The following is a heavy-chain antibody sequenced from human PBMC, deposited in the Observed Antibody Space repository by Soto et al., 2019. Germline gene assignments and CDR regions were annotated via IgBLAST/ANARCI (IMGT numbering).Heavy chain of an antibody. V-gene: IGHV3-33*01. CDR1: GFAFSTYG. CDR2: IWYDGSIK. D-gene: IGHD5-12*01. Sequence: QVQLVESGGGVVQPGRSLRLSCVASGFAFSTYGIHWVRQAPGKGLEWVAVIWYDGSIKYYADSVKGRFTISRDNSKNTLYLQMNSLRADDTAVYYCARASGPCDYWGQGTQVTVSS. CDR3: ARASGPCDY. J-gene: IGHJ4*02.